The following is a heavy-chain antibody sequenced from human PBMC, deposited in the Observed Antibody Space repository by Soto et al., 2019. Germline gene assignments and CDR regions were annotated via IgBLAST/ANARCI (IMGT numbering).Heavy chain of an antibody. Sequence: ASVKVPCKASGYTFTSYYMHWVRQAPGQGLEWMGIINLSGGSTSYAQTFQGRVTMTRDTSTSTVYMELSSLRSEDTAVYYCARARTHGAFEYWGQGTVVTVSS. J-gene: IGHJ4*02. CDR2: INLSGGST. D-gene: IGHD1-26*01. CDR3: ARARTHGAFEY. CDR1: GYTFTSYY. V-gene: IGHV1-46*01.